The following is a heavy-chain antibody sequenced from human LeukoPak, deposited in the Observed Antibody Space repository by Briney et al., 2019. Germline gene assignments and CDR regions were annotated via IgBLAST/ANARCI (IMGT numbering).Heavy chain of an antibody. CDR2: VYHSGST. D-gene: IGHD3-22*01. CDR1: TGSISSSNW. V-gene: IGHV4-4*02. J-gene: IGHJ3*02. CDR3: ASLTTADAFDI. Sequence: SETLSLTCAVFTGSISSSNWWSWVRQPPGRGLEWIGEVYHSGSTNYNPSLKSRVTISVDTSKNQFSLKVSSVTAADTAVYYCASLTTADAFDIWGQGTMVTVSS.